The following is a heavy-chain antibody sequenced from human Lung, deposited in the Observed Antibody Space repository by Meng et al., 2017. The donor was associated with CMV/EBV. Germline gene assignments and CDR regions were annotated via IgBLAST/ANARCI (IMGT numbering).Heavy chain of an antibody. V-gene: IGHV4-39*07. J-gene: IGHJ4*02. Sequence: SETLSLXCTVSGGSISSSTYYWGWVRQPPGKGLEWIGSLYYSGSTYYNPSLKSRVTISVDTSMNQFSLKLSSVTAADTAMYYCARGDSGSYYFDYWGQGTXVNVYS. CDR3: ARGDSGSYYFDY. CDR2: LYYSGST. D-gene: IGHD1-26*01. CDR1: GGSISSSTYY.